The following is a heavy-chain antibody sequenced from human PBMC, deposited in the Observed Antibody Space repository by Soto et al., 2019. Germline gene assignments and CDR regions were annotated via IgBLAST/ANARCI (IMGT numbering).Heavy chain of an antibody. CDR3: ARPIQYYFDTSAQSAWFDP. V-gene: IGHV1-69*12. J-gene: IGHJ5*02. CDR1: GGTFGSYA. Sequence: QVQLVQSGAEVKKPGSSVKVSCKTSGGTFGSYAISWVRQAPGQGLEWMGGIIPIFSTPNYAQKFQGRVTITADDSTSTAYMELSSLRSEDTAVYYCARPIQYYFDTSAQSAWFDPWGQGTLVTVSS. D-gene: IGHD3-22*01. CDR2: IIPIFSTP.